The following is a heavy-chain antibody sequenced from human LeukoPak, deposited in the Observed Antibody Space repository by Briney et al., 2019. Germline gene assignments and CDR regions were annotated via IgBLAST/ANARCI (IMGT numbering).Heavy chain of an antibody. J-gene: IGHJ4*02. Sequence: SETLSLTCTVSGGSISSSSYYWGWIRQPPGKGLEWIGSIYYSGSTYYNPSLKSRVTISVDTSKNQFSLKLSSVTAADTAVYYCARTNDIVVVAPATHPYYFDYWGQGTLVTVSS. CDR3: ARTNDIVVVAPATHPYYFDY. CDR1: GGSISSSSYY. CDR2: IYYSGST. D-gene: IGHD2-15*01. V-gene: IGHV4-39*07.